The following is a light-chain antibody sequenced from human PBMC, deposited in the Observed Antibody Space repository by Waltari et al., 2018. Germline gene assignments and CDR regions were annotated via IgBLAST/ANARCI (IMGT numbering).Light chain of an antibody. CDR2: RNN. J-gene: IGLJ3*02. CDR3: ATWDDSLTAWV. V-gene: IGLV1-47*01. CDR1: SSNIGPYY. Sequence: QSVLTQPLSTSGTPGQRVTISCSGSSSNIGPYYVYWYHHLPGTAPKLLIYRNNQRPSGVPDRFSGSKSGTSASLAISGLRSEDEADYYCATWDDSLTAWVFGGGTKLTVL.